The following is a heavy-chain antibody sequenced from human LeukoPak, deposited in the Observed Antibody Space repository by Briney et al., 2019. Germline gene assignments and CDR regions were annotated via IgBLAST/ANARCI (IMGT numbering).Heavy chain of an antibody. V-gene: IGHV3-73*01. D-gene: IGHD3-22*01. Sequence: GGSLRLSCAASGFTFSGSAMHWVRQASGKGLEWVGRIRSKANSYATAYAASVKGRFTISRDDSKNTAYLQMNSLKTEDTAVYYCARAYYYDTSATPDYWGQGTLVTVSS. CDR2: IRSKANSYAT. CDR3: ARAYYYDTSATPDY. J-gene: IGHJ4*02. CDR1: GFTFSGSA.